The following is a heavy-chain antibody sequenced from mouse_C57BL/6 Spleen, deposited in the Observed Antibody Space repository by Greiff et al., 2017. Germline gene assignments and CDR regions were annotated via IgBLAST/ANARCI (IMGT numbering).Heavy chain of an antibody. V-gene: IGHV1-64*01. CDR2: IHPNSGST. J-gene: IGHJ3*01. CDR3: ASPGRYYYGSSY. CDR1: GYTFTSYW. D-gene: IGHD1-1*01. Sequence: VQLQQPGAELVKPGASVKLSCKASGYTFTSYWMHWVKQRPGQGLEWIGMIHPNSGSTNYNEKFKSKATLTVDKSSSTAYMQLSSLTSEDSAVXYCASPGRYYYGSSYWGQGTLVTVSA.